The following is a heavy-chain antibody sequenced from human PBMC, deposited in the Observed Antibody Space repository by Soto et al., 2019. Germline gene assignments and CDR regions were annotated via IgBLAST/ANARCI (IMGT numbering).Heavy chain of an antibody. D-gene: IGHD3-10*01. CDR3: ARNNLWFGEDLNYYYMDV. Sequence: GGSLRLSCAASGFTFSSYSMNWVRQAPGKGLEWVSSISSSSSYIYYADSVKGRFTISRDNAKNSLYLQMNSLRAEDTAVYYCARNNLWFGEDLNYYYMDVWGKGTTVTVSS. V-gene: IGHV3-21*01. CDR2: ISSSSSYI. CDR1: GFTFSSYS. J-gene: IGHJ6*03.